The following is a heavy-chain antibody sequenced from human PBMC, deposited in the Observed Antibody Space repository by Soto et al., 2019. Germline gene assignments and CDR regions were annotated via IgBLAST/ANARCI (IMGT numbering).Heavy chain of an antibody. CDR3: ARGQQAAIGYYYYHGLDV. V-gene: IGHV3-73*01. CDR2: ISTRANNYAT. J-gene: IGHJ6*02. D-gene: IGHD6-25*01. Sequence: GGSLRLSCAASELTFIGSAIHWGRQAPAKGLEWVGRISTRANNYATSSGESVRGRFTVFRDDLKNMSYLQMNTLKTEDTAIYYCARGQQAAIGYYYYHGLDVWGQGTSVTVSS. CDR1: ELTFIGSA.